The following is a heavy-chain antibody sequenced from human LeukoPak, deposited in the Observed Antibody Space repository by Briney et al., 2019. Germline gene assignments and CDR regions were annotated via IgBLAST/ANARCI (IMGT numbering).Heavy chain of an antibody. Sequence: SVKVSCKASGFTVTSSAMQWVRQARGQRLEWIGWIVVGSGNTNYAQKFQERVTITRDMSTSTAYMELSSLRSEDTAVYYCARGLNGDLDAFDIWGQGTMVTVSS. V-gene: IGHV1-58*02. J-gene: IGHJ3*02. CDR3: ARGLNGDLDAFDI. D-gene: IGHD4-17*01. CDR1: GFTVTSSA. CDR2: IVVGSGNT.